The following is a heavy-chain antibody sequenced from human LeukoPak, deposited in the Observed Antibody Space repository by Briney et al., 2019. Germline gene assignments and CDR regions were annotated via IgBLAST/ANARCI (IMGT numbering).Heavy chain of an antibody. CDR1: GGSFSGYY. D-gene: IGHD3-16*01. CDR2: INHSGST. Sequence: SETLSLTCAVYGGSFSGYYWSWIRQPPGKGLEWIGEINHSGSTNYNPSLKSRVTISVDTSKNQFSLKLSSVTAADTAVYYCAREGADYFDYWGQGTLVTVSS. V-gene: IGHV4-34*01. CDR3: AREGADYFDY. J-gene: IGHJ4*02.